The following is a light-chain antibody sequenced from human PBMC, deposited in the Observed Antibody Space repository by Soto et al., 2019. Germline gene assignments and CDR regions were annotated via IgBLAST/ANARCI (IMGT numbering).Light chain of an antibody. CDR1: QTVRSNY. CDR3: QKYNIAPWT. CDR2: GAT. Sequence: DIVLTQSPGTLSLSPGERVTLSCRASQTVRSNYLAWYQQRPGQTPRLLIYGATSRATGIPGRFSGSGSGTDFSLTISRLEPEDFAAYFCQKYNIAPWTFGQGTKVEIK. V-gene: IGKV3-20*01. J-gene: IGKJ1*01.